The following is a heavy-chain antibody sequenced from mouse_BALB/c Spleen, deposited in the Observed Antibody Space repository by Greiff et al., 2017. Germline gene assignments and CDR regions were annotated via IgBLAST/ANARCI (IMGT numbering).Heavy chain of an antibody. J-gene: IGHJ4*01. Sequence: VQLQQSGPSLVKPSQTLSLTCSVTGDSITSGYWNWIRKFPGNKLEYMGYISYSGSTYYNPSLKSRISITRDTSKNQYYLQLNSVTTEDTATYYCAREYDYDGGHAMDYWGQGTSVTVSS. D-gene: IGHD2-4*01. V-gene: IGHV3-8*02. CDR2: ISYSGST. CDR1: GDSITSGY. CDR3: AREYDYDGGHAMDY.